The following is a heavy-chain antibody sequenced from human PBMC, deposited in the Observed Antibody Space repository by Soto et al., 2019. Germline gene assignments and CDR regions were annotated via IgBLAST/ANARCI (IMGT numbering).Heavy chain of an antibody. V-gene: IGHV3-23*01. J-gene: IGHJ4*02. CDR3: TKTSSWYYFDY. CDR1: GFTFSSYA. D-gene: IGHD6-13*01. CDR2: ISGSAAVT. Sequence: EVQLLESGGGLIQPGGSLRLSCAASGFTFSSYAMTWVRQAPGKGLEWVSVISGSAAVTYYADSVKGRFTISRDNSKNTIYLRMNSLRAEDTALYYCTKTSSWYYFDYWGQGTLVTVSS.